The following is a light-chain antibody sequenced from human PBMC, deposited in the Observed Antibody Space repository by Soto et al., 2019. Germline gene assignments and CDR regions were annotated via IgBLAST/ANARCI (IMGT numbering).Light chain of an antibody. CDR1: QSISSY. J-gene: IGKJ3*01. CDR3: QQRSTWPFT. Sequence: EIVLTQSPATLSLSPGERATLSCRASQSISSYLAWYQQKPDQAPRLLIYDASNRATGIPARFSGSGSGTDFTRNISSLEPEDFAVYYCQQRSTWPFTFGPGTKVDIK. V-gene: IGKV3-11*01. CDR2: DAS.